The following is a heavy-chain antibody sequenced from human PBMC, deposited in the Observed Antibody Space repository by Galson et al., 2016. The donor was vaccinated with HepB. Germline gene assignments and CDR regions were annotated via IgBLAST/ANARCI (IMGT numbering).Heavy chain of an antibody. Sequence: CLRLSCAASGFTFSTYAVTWVRQAPGKGLEWVSGINPSGSTKYYADSVKGRFAISRDNSKNTVYLQINNLRVEDTAVYYCAKAHHLLNYYCYYMDVWGKGTTVTVSS. V-gene: IGHV3-23*01. CDR2: INPSGSTK. CDR1: GFTFSTYA. CDR3: AKAHHLLNYYCYYMDV. D-gene: IGHD2-2*01. J-gene: IGHJ6*03.